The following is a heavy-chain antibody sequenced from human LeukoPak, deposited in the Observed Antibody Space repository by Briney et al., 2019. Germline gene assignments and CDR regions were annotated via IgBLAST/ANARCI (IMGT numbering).Heavy chain of an antibody. CDR1: GYTFTSYD. J-gene: IGHJ4*02. CDR3: ARGPPEHPQGY. V-gene: IGHV1-8*01. CDR2: ISPSSGNT. Sequence: ASVKVSCKASGYTFTSYDINWVRQATGQGLEWMGWISPSSGNTGFAQKFQGRVTMTRNTSISTAYMELSSLTSEDTAVYYCARGPPEHPQGYWGQGTLVTVSS. D-gene: IGHD1-14*01.